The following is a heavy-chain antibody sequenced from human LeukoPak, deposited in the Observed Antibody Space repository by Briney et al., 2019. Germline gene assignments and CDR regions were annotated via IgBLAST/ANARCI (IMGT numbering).Heavy chain of an antibody. J-gene: IGHJ4*02. Sequence: PSETLSLTCTVSGGSISNYYWSWIRQPPGKGLEWIGYIYYSGSTNYNPSLRSRVTISVDTSKNQFSLKLTSVTSADTAVYYCAREGWYDDNSGRQRGYSDHWGQGTLVTVSS. V-gene: IGHV4-59*01. CDR3: AREGWYDDNSGRQRGYSDH. CDR1: GGSISNYY. CDR2: IYYSGST. D-gene: IGHD3-22*01.